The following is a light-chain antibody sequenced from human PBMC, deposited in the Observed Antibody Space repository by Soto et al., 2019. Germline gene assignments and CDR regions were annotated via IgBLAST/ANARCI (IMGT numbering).Light chain of an antibody. CDR3: QEWDSTLDQWI. V-gene: IGLV3-21*02. J-gene: IGLJ2*01. CDR2: DDR. CDR1: NIGSKS. Sequence: SYELTQPPSVSVAPGQTATITCGGNNIGSKSVHWYQQRSGQAPVLVVYDDRDRPSGIPDRFSGSNSGNTATLTISRVEVGDEAEYHCQEWDSTLDQWIFGRGTKLTVL.